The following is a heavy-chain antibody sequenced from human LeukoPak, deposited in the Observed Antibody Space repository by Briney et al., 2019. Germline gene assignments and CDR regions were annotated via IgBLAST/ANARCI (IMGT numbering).Heavy chain of an antibody. CDR2: IIPILGIA. J-gene: IGHJ6*02. V-gene: IGHV1-69*04. D-gene: IGHD6-13*01. CDR3: AREELIAAAADYYYGMDV. Sequence: GASVKVSCKASGGTFSSYAISWVRQAPGQGLEWMGRIIPILGIANYAQKFQGRVTITADKSTSTAYMELSSLRSEDTAVYYCAREELIAAAADYYYGMDVWGQGTTVTVSS. CDR1: GGTFSSYA.